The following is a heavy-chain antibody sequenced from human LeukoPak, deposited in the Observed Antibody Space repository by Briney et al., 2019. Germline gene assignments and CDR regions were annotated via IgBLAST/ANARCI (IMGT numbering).Heavy chain of an antibody. D-gene: IGHD3-22*01. J-gene: IGHJ2*01. V-gene: IGHV4-39*02. Sequence: SETLSLTCTVSGGSISSSSYYWGWIRQPPGKGLEWIGSIYYSGSTYYNPSLKSRVTISVDTSKNQFSLKLSSVTAADTAVYYCAREKEWHYYDSSGYYPDWYFDLWGRGTLVTVSS. CDR3: AREKEWHYYDSSGYYPDWYFDL. CDR1: GGSISSSSYY. CDR2: IYYSGST.